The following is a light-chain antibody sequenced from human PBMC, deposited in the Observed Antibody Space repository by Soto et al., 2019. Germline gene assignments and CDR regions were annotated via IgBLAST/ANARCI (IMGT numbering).Light chain of an antibody. CDR1: SSDVGSYNL. V-gene: IGLV2-23*01. CDR2: EGS. J-gene: IGLJ1*01. Sequence: QSVLTQPDSVSGSPGQSITISCTGTSSDVGSYNLVSWYQQHPGKAPKLMIYEGSKRPSGVSNRFSGSKSGNTASLTISGLQAEDEADYYCCSYAGSSSYVFGTGT. CDR3: CSYAGSSSYV.